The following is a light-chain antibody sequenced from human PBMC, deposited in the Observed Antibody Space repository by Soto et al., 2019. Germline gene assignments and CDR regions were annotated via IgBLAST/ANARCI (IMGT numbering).Light chain of an antibody. CDR3: SSHTSYSTRV. J-gene: IGLJ1*01. CDR1: SSDVGGYNY. CDR2: EVS. Sequence: SVLPQPASLSGSPGQSIAISCTGTSSDVGGYNYVSWYQQHPGKAPKLMIHEVSNRPSGVSDRFSGSKSGNTASLTISGLQADDEADYYCSSHTSYSTRVFGTGTKVTVL. V-gene: IGLV2-14*01.